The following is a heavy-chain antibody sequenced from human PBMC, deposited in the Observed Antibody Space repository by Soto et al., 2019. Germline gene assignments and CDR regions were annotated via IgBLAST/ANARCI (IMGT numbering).Heavy chain of an antibody. D-gene: IGHD2-15*01. CDR3: ASSAVVVAAPFDY. J-gene: IGHJ4*02. V-gene: IGHV3-74*01. CDR2: INSDGSST. Sequence: GGSLRLSCAASGFTFSSYWMHWVRQAPGKGLVWVSRINSDGSSTSYADSVKGRFTISRDNAKNTLYLQMNSLRAEDTAVYYCASSAVVVAAPFDYWGQGTLVTVSS. CDR1: GFTFSSYW.